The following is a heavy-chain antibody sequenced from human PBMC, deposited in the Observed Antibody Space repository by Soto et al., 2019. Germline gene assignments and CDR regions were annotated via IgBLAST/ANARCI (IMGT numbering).Heavy chain of an antibody. CDR3: AREPRCSGGSCYSDNYYYYGMDV. CDR1: GFIFSTHS. CDR2: ISSRSSYI. V-gene: IGHV3-21*01. J-gene: IGHJ6*02. D-gene: IGHD2-15*01. Sequence: GGSLRLSCAVSGFIFSTHSMNWVRQAPGKGLEWVSSISSRSSYIYYADSVKGRFTISRDNAKNSLYLQMNSLRAEDTALYYCAREPRCSGGSCYSDNYYYYGMDVWGQGTSVTVSS.